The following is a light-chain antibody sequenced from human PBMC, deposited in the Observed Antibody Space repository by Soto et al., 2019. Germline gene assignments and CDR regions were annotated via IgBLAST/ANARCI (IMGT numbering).Light chain of an antibody. CDR1: QSISRY. Sequence: DIQMTQSPSSLSASVGDRVTITCRASQSISRYLNWYQQKPGKDPKLLIYAASSLQSGVPSRFSGSGSGTDFTLTISSLQPEDFATYYCQQSYSTTTFGGGTKVEIK. V-gene: IGKV1-39*01. J-gene: IGKJ4*01. CDR2: AAS. CDR3: QQSYSTTT.